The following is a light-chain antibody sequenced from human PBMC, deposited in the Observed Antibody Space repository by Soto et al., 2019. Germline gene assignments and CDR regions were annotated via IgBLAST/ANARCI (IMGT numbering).Light chain of an antibody. J-gene: IGLJ1*01. Sequence: QSVLTQPASVPGSPGQSITISCTGTSSDVGGYNYVSWYQQRPDRAPKLMIYDVNTRPSGVSNRFSGSKSGNTASLTISGLQAEDEADYYCSSYTSSITYVFGTGTKVTVL. CDR2: DVN. CDR1: SSDVGGYNY. V-gene: IGLV2-14*01. CDR3: SSYTSSITYV.